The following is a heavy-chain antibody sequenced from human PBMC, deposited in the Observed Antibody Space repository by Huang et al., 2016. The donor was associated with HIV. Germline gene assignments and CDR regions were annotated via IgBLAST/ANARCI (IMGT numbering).Heavy chain of an antibody. V-gene: IGHV3-74*01. D-gene: IGHD3-22*01. CDR1: GFTFSSSW. CDR3: VRDPRIQSWLNYFDY. Sequence: EVQLVESGGGLVQPGGSLRLSCAASGFTFSSSWMHWVRQAPGKGLVWVSRINRDGRSAGYADSVKGRFTISRENAKNTLYLQMNSLRAEDTAVYYCVRDPRIQSWLNYFDYWGQGTLVSVSS. J-gene: IGHJ4*02. CDR2: INRDGRSA.